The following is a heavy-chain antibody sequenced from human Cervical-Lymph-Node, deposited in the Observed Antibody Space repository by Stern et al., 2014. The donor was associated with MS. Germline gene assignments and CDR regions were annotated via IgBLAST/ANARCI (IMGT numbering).Heavy chain of an antibody. CDR1: GGTFRSST. CDR3: ARELSQVLVY. V-gene: IGHV1-69*01. CDR2: IIPVFGTA. J-gene: IGHJ4*02. Sequence: VQLLESGAEVKKPGSSVKVPCKASGGTFRSSTISWVRQAPGQGLEWMGGIIPVFGTANYAQKFQGRVTITADESTSTAYMELSSLRSEDTAVYYCARELSQVLVYWGQGTLVTVSS.